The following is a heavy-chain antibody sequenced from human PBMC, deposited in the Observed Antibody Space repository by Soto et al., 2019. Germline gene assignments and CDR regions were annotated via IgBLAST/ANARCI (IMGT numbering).Heavy chain of an antibody. Sequence: QVQLQQWGAGLLKPSETLSLTCAVYGGSFSGYSWTWIRQPPGTGLEWIGEINQTGSTNYNPSLKSRVTISVDTSKNTFSLKLTSMTAADTAVYYCARDNIAGLFDYWGQGTLVTVSS. J-gene: IGHJ4*02. CDR1: GGSFSGYS. V-gene: IGHV4-34*01. D-gene: IGHD2-21*01. CDR3: ARDNIAGLFDY. CDR2: INQTGST.